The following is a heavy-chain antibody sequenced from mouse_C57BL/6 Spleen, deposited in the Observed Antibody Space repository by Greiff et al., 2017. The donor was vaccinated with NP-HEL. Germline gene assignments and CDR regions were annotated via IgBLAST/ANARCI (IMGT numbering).Heavy chain of an antibody. CDR2: IWSGGST. J-gene: IGHJ4*01. CDR1: GFSLTSYG. V-gene: IGHV2-2*01. CDR3: ASPHYYGSSDYAMDY. D-gene: IGHD1-1*01. Sequence: QVHVKQSGPGLVQPSQSLSITCTVSGFSLTSYGVHWVRQSPGKGLEWLGVIWSGGSTDYNAAFISRLSISKDNSKSQVFFKMNSLQADDTAIYYCASPHYYGSSDYAMDYWGQGTSVTVSS.